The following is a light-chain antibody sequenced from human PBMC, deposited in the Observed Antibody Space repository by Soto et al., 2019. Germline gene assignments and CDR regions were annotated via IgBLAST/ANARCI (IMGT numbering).Light chain of an antibody. CDR3: QQYDTSPRT. CDR1: QNLGSGY. J-gene: IGKJ1*01. Sequence: EIVLTQSPGTLSLSPGDRATLSCRASQNLGSGYLAWYQQKPGQAPRILIYAASTRATGIPDRFSGSGSGTDYSLTISRLEPGDFAVYYCQQYDTSPRTFGQGTKVDIK. CDR2: AAS. V-gene: IGKV3-20*01.